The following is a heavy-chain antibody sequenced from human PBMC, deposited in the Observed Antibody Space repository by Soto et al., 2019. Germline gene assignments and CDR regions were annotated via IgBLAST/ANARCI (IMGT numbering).Heavy chain of an antibody. CDR3: AGNTIFERLLP. CDR1: GGSFSGYY. V-gene: IGHV4-34*01. CDR2: INHSGST. D-gene: IGHD3-3*01. J-gene: IGHJ5*02. Sequence: LSLTCAVYGGSFSGYYWSWIRQPPGKGLEWIWEINHSGSTNYNPSLKSRVTISVDTSKNQFSLKLSSVTAADTAVYYCAGNTIFERLLPWGQGXLVTVYS.